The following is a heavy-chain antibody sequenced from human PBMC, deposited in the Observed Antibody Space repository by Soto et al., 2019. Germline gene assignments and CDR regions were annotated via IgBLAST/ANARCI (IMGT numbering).Heavy chain of an antibody. D-gene: IGHD3-10*01. V-gene: IGHV1-46*03. CDR3: ARDRGSGSYYNPPEGWFDP. CDR2: INPSGGST. CDR1: GYTFTSYY. J-gene: IGHJ5*02. Sequence: ASVKVSCKASGYTFTSYYMHWVRQAPGQGLEWMGIINPSGGSTSYAQKFQGRVTMTRDTSTSTVYMELSSLRSEDTAVYCCARDRGSGSYYNPPEGWFDPWGQGTLVTVSS.